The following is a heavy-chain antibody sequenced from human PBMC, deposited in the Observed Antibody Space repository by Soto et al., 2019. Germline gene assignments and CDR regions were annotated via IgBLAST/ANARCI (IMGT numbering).Heavy chain of an antibody. D-gene: IGHD3-10*01. CDR3: AQSGDYYYGSGSYYKSWFDP. Sequence: ASVKVSCKASGYTFTSYYMHWVRQAPGQGLEWMGTINPSGGSTSYAQKFQGRVTMTRDTSTSTVYMELSSLRSEDTAVYYCAQSGDYYYGSGSYYKSWFDPWGQGTLVTVSS. J-gene: IGHJ5*02. CDR1: GYTFTSYY. CDR2: INPSGGST. V-gene: IGHV1-46*01.